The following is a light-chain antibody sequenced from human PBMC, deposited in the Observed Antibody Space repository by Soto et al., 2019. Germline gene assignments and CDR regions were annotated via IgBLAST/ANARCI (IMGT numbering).Light chain of an antibody. CDR3: QSCDSSLSGSRV. Sequence: QPALTLPPSSSEAPGQMITISCTGSSCNIGAGFDVHWYKHHRGTAHKLLIYRNTNRPSGVPDRFAGSKSGTSASLAITGLQAEDEADYYRQSCDSSLSGSRVFGTGTKVIGL. V-gene: IGLV1-40*01. CDR2: RNT. J-gene: IGLJ1*01. CDR1: SCNIGAGFD.